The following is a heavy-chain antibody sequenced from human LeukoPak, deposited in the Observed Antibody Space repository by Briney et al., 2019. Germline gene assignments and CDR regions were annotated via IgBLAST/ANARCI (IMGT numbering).Heavy chain of an antibody. CDR2: IYYSGST. D-gene: IGHD3-9*01. V-gene: IGHV4-39*07. Sequence: PSETLSLTCTVSGGSISSSSYYWGWIRQPPGKGLEWIGSIYYSGSTYYNPSLKSRVTISVDTSKNQFSLKLSSVTAADTAVYYCARENYDILTGYWRVFDYWGQGTLVTVSS. J-gene: IGHJ4*02. CDR3: ARENYDILTGYWRVFDY. CDR1: GGSISSSSYY.